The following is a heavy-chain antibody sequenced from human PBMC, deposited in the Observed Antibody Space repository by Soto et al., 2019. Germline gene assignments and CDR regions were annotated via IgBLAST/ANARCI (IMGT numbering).Heavy chain of an antibody. Sequence: QVQLVDFGGGVVQPGRSLRLSCAASGFTFTTYGMHWVRRAPGKGLEWVAVISYDGSHAYYADSVKGRFTISRDNSKNTLYLQINSLRAEDTAVYYCAKERTYSVASGFDYWGRGTLVTVSS. CDR3: AKERTYSVASGFDY. J-gene: IGHJ4*02. D-gene: IGHD1-26*01. V-gene: IGHV3-30*18. CDR1: GFTFTTYG. CDR2: ISYDGSHA.